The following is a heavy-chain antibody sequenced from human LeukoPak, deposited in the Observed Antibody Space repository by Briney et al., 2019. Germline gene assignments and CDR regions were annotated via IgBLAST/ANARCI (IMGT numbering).Heavy chain of an antibody. CDR1: GASIRNYY. D-gene: IGHD6-13*01. V-gene: IGHV4-59*08. J-gene: IGHJ5*02. Sequence: SETLSLTCTVSGASIRNYYWSWIRQSPGKGLEWIGYIYYSGSTNYNPSLESRVAMSVDTSKNQFSLRLSSVTAADTAIYYCVRRYSSSWYVGFFDPWGQGTLVTVSS. CDR3: VRRYSSSWYVGFFDP. CDR2: IYYSGST.